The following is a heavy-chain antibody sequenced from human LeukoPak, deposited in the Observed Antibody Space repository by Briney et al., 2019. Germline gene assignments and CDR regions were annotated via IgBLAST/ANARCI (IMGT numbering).Heavy chain of an antibody. D-gene: IGHD6-13*01. CDR3: ARAAFRPRWAGIYSSSWTTWFDP. Sequence: ASVKVSCKASGYTFTGYYMQWVRQAPGQGLEWMGWINPNSGGTNYAQKFQGRVTMTRDTSISTAYMELSRLRSDDTAVYYCARAAFRPRWAGIYSSSWTTWFDPWGQGTLVTVSS. V-gene: IGHV1-2*02. CDR2: INPNSGGT. J-gene: IGHJ5*02. CDR1: GYTFTGYY.